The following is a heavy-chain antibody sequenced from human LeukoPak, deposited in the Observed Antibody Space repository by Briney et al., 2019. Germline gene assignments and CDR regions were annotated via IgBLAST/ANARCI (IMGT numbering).Heavy chain of an antibody. CDR3: ARRAYDYVWGSYRLDQ. CDR1: GFTFSDYY. CDR2: IKQDGSEK. V-gene: IGHV3-7*01. J-gene: IGHJ5*02. Sequence: GGSLRLSCAASGFTFSDYYMSWIRQAPGKGLEWVANIKQDGSEKHYVDSLKGRFTTSRDNAKNSLYLEMNSLRAEDTAIYYCARRAYDYVWGSYRLDQWGQGTLVTVSS. D-gene: IGHD3-16*01.